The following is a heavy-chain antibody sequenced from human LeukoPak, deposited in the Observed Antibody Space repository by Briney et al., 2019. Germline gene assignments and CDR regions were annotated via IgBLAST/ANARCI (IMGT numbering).Heavy chain of an antibody. V-gene: IGHV4-61*02. D-gene: IGHD6-13*01. J-gene: IGHJ4*02. CDR3: ARGVSSSWTYYFDY. Sequence: SSETLSLTCAVSGGSISSGSYYWSWIRQPAGKGLEWIGRIYTSGSTNYNPSLKSRVTISVDTSKNQFSLKLSSVTAADTAVYYCARGVSSSWTYYFDYWGQGTLVTVSS. CDR2: IYTSGST. CDR1: GGSISSGSYY.